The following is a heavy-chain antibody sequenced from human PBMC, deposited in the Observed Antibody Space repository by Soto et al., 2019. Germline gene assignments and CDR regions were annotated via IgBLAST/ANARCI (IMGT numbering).Heavy chain of an antibody. CDR3: ARGADSSSSVFSGAYYYYHYGMDV. V-gene: IGHV3-30-3*01. Sequence: GGSLRLSCAASGFTFSSYAMHWVRQAPGKGLEWVAVISYDGSNKYYADSVKGRFTISRDNSKNTLYLQMNSLRAEDTAVYYCARGADSSSSVFSGAYYYYHYGMDVWGQGTTVTVSS. J-gene: IGHJ6*02. D-gene: IGHD6-6*01. CDR1: GFTFSSYA. CDR2: ISYDGSNK.